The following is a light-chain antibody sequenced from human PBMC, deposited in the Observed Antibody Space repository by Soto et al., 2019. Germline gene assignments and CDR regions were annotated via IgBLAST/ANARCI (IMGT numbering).Light chain of an antibody. CDR1: QSVSSSY. CDR3: QQYHSSPRT. J-gene: IGKJ1*01. Sequence: EIVLTQSRGTLSLSPGERATLGCRGSQSVSSSYLAWYQQKPGQAPRLLIYGASSRATGIPDRFSGSVSGTGFTLTISRLEPEDFAVYYCQQYHSSPRTFGQGTKVDI. CDR2: GAS. V-gene: IGKV3-20*01.